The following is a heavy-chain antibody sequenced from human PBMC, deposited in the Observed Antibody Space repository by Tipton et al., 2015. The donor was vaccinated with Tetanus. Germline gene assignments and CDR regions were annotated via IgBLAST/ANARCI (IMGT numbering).Heavy chain of an antibody. CDR2: ISSAGSPI. D-gene: IGHD2-15*01. CDR1: GFTFNRYR. V-gene: IGHV3-48*04. J-gene: IGHJ6*02. CDR3: ARCSGGACYRGNHYYYGMDV. Sequence: SLRLSCAASGFTFNRYRMNWVRQPPGKGLEWISYISSAGSPIYFADSVEGRFTISRDNAKNSPYLQMNSLRAEDTAVYYCARCSGGACYRGNHYYYGMDVWGQGTTVTVSS.